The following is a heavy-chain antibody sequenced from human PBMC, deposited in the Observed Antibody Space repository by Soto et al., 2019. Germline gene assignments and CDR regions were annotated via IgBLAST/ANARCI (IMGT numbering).Heavy chain of an antibody. D-gene: IGHD3-10*01. CDR2: IRGISSTI. Sequence: GGSLRLSCAASGFTFSDYSMNWVRQAPGKGLEWVSYIRGISSTISYADSVKGRFTISRDNSKNTLYLQMNSLRAEDTAVYYCARLVTMVRGVINPPNWFDPWGQGTLVTVSS. J-gene: IGHJ5*02. V-gene: IGHV3-48*01. CDR3: ARLVTMVRGVINPPNWFDP. CDR1: GFTFSDYS.